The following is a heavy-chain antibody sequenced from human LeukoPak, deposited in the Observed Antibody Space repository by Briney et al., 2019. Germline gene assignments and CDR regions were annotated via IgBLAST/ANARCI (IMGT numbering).Heavy chain of an antibody. D-gene: IGHD5-18*01. V-gene: IGHV3-11*06. CDR3: ARDRSAVEDY. Sequence: SGGSLRLSCAASGFTFTDYYMSWIRQAPGKGLEWVSYIDISGSYKNYEDSVKGRFTISRDNAENSLYLQMNSLRAEDTAVYYCARDRSAVEDYWGQGALVTVSS. CDR2: IDISGSYK. CDR1: GFTFTDYY. J-gene: IGHJ4*02.